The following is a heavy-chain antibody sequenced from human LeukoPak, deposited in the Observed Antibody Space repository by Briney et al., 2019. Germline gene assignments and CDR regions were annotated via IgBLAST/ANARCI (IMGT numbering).Heavy chain of an antibody. J-gene: IGHJ4*02. D-gene: IGHD3-22*01. Sequence: SETLSLTCTISGGSISSYYWSWIRQPPGKGLEWVGYVYYSWSTNYNPSLKSRVTISVDTSKNQFSLKLSSVTAADTAVYYCARGRDSSGYYGFDYWGQGTLVTVSS. CDR2: VYYSWST. CDR1: GGSISSYY. V-gene: IGHV4-59*01. CDR3: ARGRDSSGYYGFDY.